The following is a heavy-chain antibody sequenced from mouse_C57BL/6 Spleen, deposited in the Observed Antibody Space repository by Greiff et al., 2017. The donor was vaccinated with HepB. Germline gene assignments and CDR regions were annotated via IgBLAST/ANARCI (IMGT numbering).Heavy chain of an antibody. CDR1: GYTFTSYG. Sequence: QVQLQHSGAELARPGASVKLSCKASGYTFTSYGISWVKQRTGQGLEWIGEIYPRSGNTYYNEKFKGKATLTADKSSSTAYMELRSLTSEDSAVYFCAKGARDSNLDYWGQGTTLTVSS. CDR2: IYPRSGNT. V-gene: IGHV1-81*01. J-gene: IGHJ2*01. CDR3: AKGARDSNLDY. D-gene: IGHD2-5*01.